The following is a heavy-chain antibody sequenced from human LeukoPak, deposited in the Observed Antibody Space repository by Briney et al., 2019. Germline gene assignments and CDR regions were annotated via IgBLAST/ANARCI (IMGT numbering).Heavy chain of an antibody. CDR1: GYSFATYG. CDR2: ISPYDGNT. CDR3: AREGY. J-gene: IGHJ4*02. Sequence: ASVKVSCKASGYSFATYGISWVGPAPGQGLEWMGWISPYDGNTKYSQKFQGRVTLTTETSTTTAYMELRNLRSDDTAVYYCAREGYWGQGTLVTVSS. V-gene: IGHV1-18*01.